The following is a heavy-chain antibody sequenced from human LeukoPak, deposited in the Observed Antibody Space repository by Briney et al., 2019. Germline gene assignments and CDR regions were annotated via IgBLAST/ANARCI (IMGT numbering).Heavy chain of an antibody. CDR3: ARVVWFGEPPSLGWFDP. CDR2: IKQDGSEK. Sequence: GGALRLSCAASGFTFSSYWMSSVRQTPGKGLEWVANIKQDGSEKYYVDSVKGRFTISRDNAKNSLYLQMNSLRAEDTAVYYCARVVWFGEPPSLGWFDPWGQGTLVTVSS. D-gene: IGHD3-10*01. CDR1: GFTFSSYW. V-gene: IGHV3-7*01. J-gene: IGHJ5*02.